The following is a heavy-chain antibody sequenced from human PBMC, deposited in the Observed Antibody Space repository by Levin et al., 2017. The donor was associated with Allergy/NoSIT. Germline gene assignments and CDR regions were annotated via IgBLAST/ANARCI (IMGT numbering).Heavy chain of an antibody. CDR1: GGTFSSYA. CDR2: IIPIFGTA. Sequence: SVKVSCKASGGTFSSYAISWVRQAPGQGLEWMGGIIPIFGTANYAQKFQGRVTITADKSTSTAYMELSSLRSEDTAVYYCARDRYCSGGSCYHDNYYYYYYMDVWGKGTTVTVSS. D-gene: IGHD2-15*01. V-gene: IGHV1-69*06. CDR3: ARDRYCSGGSCYHDNYYYYYYMDV. J-gene: IGHJ6*03.